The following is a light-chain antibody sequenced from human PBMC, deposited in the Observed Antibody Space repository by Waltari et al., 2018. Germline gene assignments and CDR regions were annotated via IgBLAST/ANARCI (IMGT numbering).Light chain of an antibody. V-gene: IGLV2-14*03. Sequence: QSALTQPASVSGSPGQSITISCTGTIIDLGTYNFVSRFQQHPGKAPKRMIYDVNNRPSGVSDRFSGAKSGNTASLTISGLQAEDEADYYCNSYSSSSTPVVFGGGTKLTVL. CDR1: IIDLGTYNF. CDR2: DVN. CDR3: NSYSSSSTPVV. J-gene: IGLJ2*01.